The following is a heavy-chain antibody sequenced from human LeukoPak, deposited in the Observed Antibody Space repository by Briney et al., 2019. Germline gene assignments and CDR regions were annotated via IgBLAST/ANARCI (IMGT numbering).Heavy chain of an antibody. CDR2: IIPIFGTA. CDR3: ARDVAARYYYYYYMDV. V-gene: IGHV1-69*06. J-gene: IGHJ6*03. Sequence: SVKVSCKASGGTFSSYAISWVRQAPGQGLEWMGGIIPIFGTADYAQKFQGRVTITADKSTSTAYMELSSLRSEDTAVYYCARDVAARYYYYYYMDVWGKGTTVTVSS. CDR1: GGTFSSYA. D-gene: IGHD6-6*01.